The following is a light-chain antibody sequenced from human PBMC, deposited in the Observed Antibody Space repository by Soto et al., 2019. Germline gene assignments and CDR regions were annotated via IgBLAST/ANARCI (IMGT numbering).Light chain of an antibody. V-gene: IGLV1-40*01. CDR2: GNS. CDR3: QSYDSSLSAHYV. Sequence: QSVLTQPPSVSGAPGQRVTISCTGSSSNIGAGYDVHWYQQLPGTAPKLLIYGNSNRPSGVPDRFSGSKSGTSASQAITGLQAEDEADYYCQSYDSSLSAHYVFGTGTKVTVL. CDR1: SSNIGAGYD. J-gene: IGLJ1*01.